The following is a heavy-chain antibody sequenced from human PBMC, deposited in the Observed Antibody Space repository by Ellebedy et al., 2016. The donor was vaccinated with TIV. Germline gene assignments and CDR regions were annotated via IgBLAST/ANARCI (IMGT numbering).Heavy chain of an antibody. CDR2: VYHSGST. CDR3: ARDGGSGWYGEYFQH. Sequence: MPSETLSLTCTVSGGTVSGDSINNYYWSWIRQPPGKGQEWIGYVYHSGSTNYSPSLNSRLTISTDTSKNQISLRLTSVTAADTAVYYCARDGGSGWYGEYFQHWGQGTLVTVSS. CDR1: GGTVSGDSINNYY. D-gene: IGHD6-19*01. J-gene: IGHJ1*01. V-gene: IGHV4-61*01.